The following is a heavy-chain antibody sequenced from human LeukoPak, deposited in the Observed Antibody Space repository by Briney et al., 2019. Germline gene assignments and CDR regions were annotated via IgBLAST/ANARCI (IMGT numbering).Heavy chain of an antibody. CDR3: ARGIAAAGTWWFDP. D-gene: IGHD6-13*01. CDR1: GGSISSYY. CDR2: IYYSGST. Sequence: PSETLSLTCTVSGGSISSYYWNWIRQPPGKGLEWIGYIYYSGSTNYNPSLKSRVTISVDTSKNQFSLKLSAVNAADTDVYYCARGIAAAGTWWFDPWGPGTLVTV. J-gene: IGHJ5*02. V-gene: IGHV4-59*01.